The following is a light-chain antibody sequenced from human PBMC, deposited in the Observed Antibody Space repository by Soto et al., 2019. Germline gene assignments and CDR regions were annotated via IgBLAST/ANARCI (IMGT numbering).Light chain of an antibody. CDR2: ASS. CDR1: QDILSW. V-gene: IGKV1-12*01. J-gene: IGKJ3*01. CDR3: QQANSFPIT. Sequence: DIQMTQSPSSVSASVGDRVTITCRASQDILSWLAWYQQKPGEAPRLLIYASSNLQSGVPPRFRGSGSGTVFTLTISSLQPEDFATYYCQQANSFPITFGPGTRLDIK.